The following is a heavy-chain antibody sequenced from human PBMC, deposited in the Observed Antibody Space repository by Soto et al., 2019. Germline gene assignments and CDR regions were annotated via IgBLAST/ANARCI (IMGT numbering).Heavy chain of an antibody. CDR3: ARHLGGNHYYYGMAV. CDR1: GGTFSSYA. V-gene: IGHV1-69*12. D-gene: IGHD3-16*01. CDR2: IIPIFGTA. Sequence: QVQLVQSGAEVKKPGSSVKVSCKASGGTFSSYAISWVRQAPGQGLEWMGGIIPIFGTADYAQKFQGRVTITADDFTSTAYMELSSLRSEETAVYYCARHLGGNHYYYGMAVWGQGTTVTVSS. J-gene: IGHJ6*02.